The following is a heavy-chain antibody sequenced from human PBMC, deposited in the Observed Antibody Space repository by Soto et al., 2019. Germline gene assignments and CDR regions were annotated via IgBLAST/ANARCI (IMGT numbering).Heavy chain of an antibody. CDR2: IYHSGST. Sequence: SETVCLTGAVAVGAISGGGCSWSWIRQPPGKGLEWIGYIYHSGSTYYNPSLKSRVTISVDRSKNQFSLKLSSVTAAYTAVDYCARGGGYTFDYWGQGTLVTVSS. V-gene: IGHV4-30-2*01. CDR3: ARGGGYTFDY. D-gene: IGHD3-16*01. CDR1: VGAISGGGCS. J-gene: IGHJ4*02.